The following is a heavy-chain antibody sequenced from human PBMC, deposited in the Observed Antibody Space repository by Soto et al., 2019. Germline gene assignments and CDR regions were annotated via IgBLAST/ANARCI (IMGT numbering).Heavy chain of an antibody. V-gene: IGHV4-4*02. CDR3: ARDKATVGGYILYDP. CDR1: GDSIRSSHW. J-gene: IGHJ5*02. Sequence: QVQLLASCPGLVKPSETLALICTVSGDSIRSSHWWSWVRQPPGKGLDRSGDIYHSGSTNLDPSLKSRVTLSVDKSKNQFSRKLPSVTAAETAVYYCARDKATVGGYILYDPWCPGILVTVSS. CDR2: IYHSGST. D-gene: IGHD3-16*01.